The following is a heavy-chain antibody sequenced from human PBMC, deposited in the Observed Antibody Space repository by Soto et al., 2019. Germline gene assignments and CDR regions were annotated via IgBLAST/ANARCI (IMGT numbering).Heavy chain of an antibody. D-gene: IGHD6-13*01. V-gene: IGHV3-23*01. Sequence: GGSLRLSCAASGFTFSSYAMSWVRQAPGKGLEWVSAISGSGGSTYYADSVKGRFTISRDNSKNTLYLQRNSLRAEDTAVYSCAKAPSPGYSSSWYYFDYWGQGTLVTVSS. J-gene: IGHJ4*02. CDR3: AKAPSPGYSSSWYYFDY. CDR2: ISGSGGST. CDR1: GFTFSSYA.